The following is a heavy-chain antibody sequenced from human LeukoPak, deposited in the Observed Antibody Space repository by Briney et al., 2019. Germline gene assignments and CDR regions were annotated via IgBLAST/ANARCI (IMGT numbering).Heavy chain of an antibody. CDR2: IRSKANSYAT. Sequence: PGGSLRLSCAASGFTFSGSAMHWVRQASGKGLEWVGRIRSKANSYATAYAASVKGRFTISRDDSKNTAYLQMNSLRAEDTAVYYCAREYGYYDSSGYYYVGEKYYFDYWGQGTLVTVSS. CDR3: AREYGYYDSSGYYYVGEKYYFDY. D-gene: IGHD3-22*01. V-gene: IGHV3-73*01. J-gene: IGHJ4*02. CDR1: GFTFSGSA.